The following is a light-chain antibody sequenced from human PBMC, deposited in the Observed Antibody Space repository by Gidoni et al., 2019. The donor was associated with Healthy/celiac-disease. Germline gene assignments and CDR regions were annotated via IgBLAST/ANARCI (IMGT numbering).Light chain of an antibody. CDR2: YDS. Sequence: SSVLTQPPSVSVAPGKTARITRRGNNIGSKSVHWYQQKPGQAPVLVIYYDSDRPSGIPERFSGSNSGNTATLTISRVEAGDEADYYCQVWDSSSDHVVFGGGTKLTVL. CDR1: NIGSKS. V-gene: IGLV3-21*04. J-gene: IGLJ2*01. CDR3: QVWDSSSDHVV.